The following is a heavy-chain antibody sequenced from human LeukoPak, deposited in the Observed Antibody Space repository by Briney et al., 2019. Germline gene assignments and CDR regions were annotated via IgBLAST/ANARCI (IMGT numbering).Heavy chain of an antibody. CDR2: INPSGGST. CDR1: GYTFTSYY. D-gene: IGHD3-10*01. J-gene: IGHJ4*02. Sequence: ASVKVSCKASGYTFTSYYMHWVRQAPGQGLEWMGIINPSGGSTSYAQKFQGRVTMTRDMSTSTVYMELSSLRSEDTAVYYCARGGSTMVRGVIIDEYYFDYWGQGTLVTVSS. V-gene: IGHV1-46*01. CDR3: ARGGSTMVRGVIIDEYYFDY.